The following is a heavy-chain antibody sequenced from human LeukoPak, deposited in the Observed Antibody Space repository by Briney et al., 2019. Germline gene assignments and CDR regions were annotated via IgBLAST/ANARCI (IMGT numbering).Heavy chain of an antibody. J-gene: IGHJ5*02. CDR3: TTYASSWAWFDP. D-gene: IGHD6-13*01. V-gene: IGHV3-15*01. Sequence: GGSLRLSCAASGFTFSNAYMSWVRQAPGKGLDWVGRMKTETDGGTTDFAAPVKGRFTISRDDSKNTLYLQMNSLKTEDTAVYYCTTYASSWAWFDPWGQGTLVTVSS. CDR2: MKTETDGGTT. CDR1: GFTFSNAY.